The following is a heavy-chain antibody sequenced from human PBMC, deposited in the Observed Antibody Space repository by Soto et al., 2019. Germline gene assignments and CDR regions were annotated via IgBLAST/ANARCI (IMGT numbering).Heavy chain of an antibody. CDR2: IYPGDSDT. D-gene: IGHD2-15*01. CDR3: ARRPEGYCSGGSCYGGNWFDP. V-gene: IGHV5-51*01. Sequence: GESLKISCKGSGYSFTSYWISWVRQMPGKGLEWMGIIYPGDSDTRYSPSFQGQVTISADKSISTAYLQWSSLKASDTAMYYCARRPEGYCSGGSCYGGNWFDPWGQGTLVTVSS. CDR1: GYSFTSYW. J-gene: IGHJ5*02.